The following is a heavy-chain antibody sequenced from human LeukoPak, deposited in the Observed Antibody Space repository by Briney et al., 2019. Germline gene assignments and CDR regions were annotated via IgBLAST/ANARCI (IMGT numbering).Heavy chain of an antibody. Sequence: SETLSLTCTVSGGSISSSSYYWGWIRQPPGKGLEWIGSIYYSGSTYYNPSLKSRVTISVDTSKNQFSLKLSSVTAADTAVYYCACVPDRSGWGPFDYWGQGPLVTVSS. D-gene: IGHD6-19*01. CDR1: GGSISSSSYY. J-gene: IGHJ4*02. CDR2: IYYSGST. CDR3: ACVPDRSGWGPFDY. V-gene: IGHV4-39*01.